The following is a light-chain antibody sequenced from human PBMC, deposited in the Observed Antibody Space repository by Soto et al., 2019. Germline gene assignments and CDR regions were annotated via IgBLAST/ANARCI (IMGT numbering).Light chain of an antibody. CDR3: QQYGGSTYT. V-gene: IGKV3-20*01. CDR2: GAS. J-gene: IGKJ2*01. Sequence: EVVLTQSPGSLSLSPRERATLSCRASQSVSSNHLAWYQQKPGQAPRLLIYGASRRAAGIPDRFSGSRSGTDFTLTISRLEPEDFAVYYCQQYGGSTYTFGQGTKVEIK. CDR1: QSVSSNH.